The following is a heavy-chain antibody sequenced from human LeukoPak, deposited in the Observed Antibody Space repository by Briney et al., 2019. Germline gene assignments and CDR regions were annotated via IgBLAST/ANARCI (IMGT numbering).Heavy chain of an antibody. D-gene: IGHD2-8*01. J-gene: IGHJ6*02. CDR1: GFTFSSYS. CDR2: ISSSSSYI. Sequence: GGSLRLSCAASGFTFSSYSMNWVRQAPGKGLEWVSSISSSSSYIYYADSVKGRFTISRDNAKNSLYLQMNSLRAEDAAVYYCARLGVHYYYGMDVWGQGTTVTVSS. CDR3: ARLGVHYYYGMDV. V-gene: IGHV3-21*01.